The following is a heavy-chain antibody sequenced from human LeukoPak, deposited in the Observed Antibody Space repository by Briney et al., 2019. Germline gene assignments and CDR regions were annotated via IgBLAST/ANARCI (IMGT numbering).Heavy chain of an antibody. Sequence: GGSLRLSCAASGFTFTDYSRSWVRQAPGKGLKWVSGLGRSGENRYYATSVRGRFSISRDNSKDTVYLQKNSLRAEDTAIYYCVKDRPCETCMPMDAWGQGTTVTVSS. D-gene: IGHD2-2*01. V-gene: IGHV3-23*01. CDR2: LGRSGENR. J-gene: IGHJ6*02. CDR3: VKDRPCETCMPMDA. CDR1: GFTFTDYS.